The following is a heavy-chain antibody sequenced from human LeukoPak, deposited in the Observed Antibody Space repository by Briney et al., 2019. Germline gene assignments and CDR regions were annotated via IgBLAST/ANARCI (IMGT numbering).Heavy chain of an antibody. J-gene: IGHJ6*03. D-gene: IGHD3-10*01. Sequence: PGGSLRLSCAASGFTFSSYEMNWVRQAPGKGLEWVSYISSSGSTIYYADSVKGRFTISRDNSKNTLYLQMNSLRAEDTAVYYCAKLARFGGYYYYMDVWGKGTTVTISS. CDR2: ISSSGSTI. CDR1: GFTFSSYE. V-gene: IGHV3-48*03. CDR3: AKLARFGGYYYYMDV.